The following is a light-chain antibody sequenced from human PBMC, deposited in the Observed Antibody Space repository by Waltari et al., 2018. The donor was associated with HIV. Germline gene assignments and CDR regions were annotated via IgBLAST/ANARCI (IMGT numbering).Light chain of an antibody. CDR3: NPYSSNKDLGV. J-gene: IGLJ3*02. V-gene: IGLV2-8*01. CDR1: SSDVGGYNY. Sequence: QSALTQPPSASGSPGQSVTISCTGTSSDVGGYNYVSWYQQHPGKAPKLIIYEVTKRPSGVPDRFSGSKSGNTASLTGSWLPAEDEAIYHCNPYSSNKDLGVFGGGTKPTVL. CDR2: EVT.